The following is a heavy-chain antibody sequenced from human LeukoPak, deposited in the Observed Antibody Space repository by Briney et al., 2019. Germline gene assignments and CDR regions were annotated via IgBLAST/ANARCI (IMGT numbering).Heavy chain of an antibody. CDR1: GYTFTNYG. D-gene: IGHD3-22*01. CDR3: ARDFHNYYYDSSGYPNLDY. CDR2: ISAYNGNT. J-gene: IGHJ4*02. V-gene: IGHV1-18*01. Sequence: ASVKVSCKASGYTFTNYGISWVRQAPGQGLEWMGWISAYNGNTNYAQKLQGRVTMTTDTSTSTAYMELRSLRSDDTAVYYCARDFHNYYYDSSGYPNLDYWGQGTLVTVSS.